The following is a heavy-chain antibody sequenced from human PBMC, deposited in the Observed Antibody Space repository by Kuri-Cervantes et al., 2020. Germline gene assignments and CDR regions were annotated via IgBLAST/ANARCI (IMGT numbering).Heavy chain of an antibody. J-gene: IGHJ4*02. V-gene: IGHV3-48*03. CDR2: ISSSSTTI. CDR1: GFTFSSYE. CDR3: ARDKWLRFSTVGSLDY. Sequence: GESLKISCAASGFTFSSYEMNWVRQAPGKGLEWVSYISSSSTTIYYADSVKGRFTISRDNAKNSLYLQMNSLRAEDTAVYYCARDKWLRFSTVGSLDYWGQGTLVTVSS. D-gene: IGHD5-12*01.